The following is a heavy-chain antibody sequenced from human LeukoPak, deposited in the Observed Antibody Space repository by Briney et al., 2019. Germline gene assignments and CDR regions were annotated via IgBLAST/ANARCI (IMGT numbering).Heavy chain of an antibody. Sequence: VASVKVSCKASGGTFSSYAISWVRQAPGQGLEWMGGIIPIFGTANYAQKFQGRVTITADESTSTAYMELSSLRSEDTAVYHCASLAVAGTPPYYYYYYYMDVWGKGTTVTVSS. V-gene: IGHV1-69*01. CDR1: GGTFSSYA. J-gene: IGHJ6*03. D-gene: IGHD6-19*01. CDR2: IIPIFGTA. CDR3: ASLAVAGTPPYYYYYYYMDV.